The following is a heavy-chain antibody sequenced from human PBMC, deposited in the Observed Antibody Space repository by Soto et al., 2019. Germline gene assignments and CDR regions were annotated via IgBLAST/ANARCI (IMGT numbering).Heavy chain of an antibody. Sequence: QVQLVESGGGVVQPGRSLRLSCAASGFTFSSYGMHWVRQAPGKGLEWVAVISYDGSNKYYADSVKGRFTISRDNSKNTLYLQMNSLRAEDTAVYYCAKDRKQLVAGGHGFDPWGQTTLVTVSS. J-gene: IGHJ5*02. D-gene: IGHD6-6*01. V-gene: IGHV3-30*18. CDR2: ISYDGSNK. CDR3: AKDRKQLVAGGHGFDP. CDR1: GFTFSSYG.